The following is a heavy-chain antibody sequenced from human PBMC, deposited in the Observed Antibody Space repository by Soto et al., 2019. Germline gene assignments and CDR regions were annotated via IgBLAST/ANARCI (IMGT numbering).Heavy chain of an antibody. CDR2: IYSDGTA. CDR1: GFTVSGKY. D-gene: IGHD2-2*01. V-gene: IGHV3-53*01. CDR3: ARDFGIVLVPAAMSYYYYGMDV. J-gene: IGHJ6*02. Sequence: GGSLRLSCAASGFTVSGKYMNWVRQAPGKGLEWVSIIYSDGTAVYADSVKGRFTISRDNAKNSLYLQMNSLRDEDTAVYYCARDFGIVLVPAAMSYYYYGMDVWGQGTTVTVSS.